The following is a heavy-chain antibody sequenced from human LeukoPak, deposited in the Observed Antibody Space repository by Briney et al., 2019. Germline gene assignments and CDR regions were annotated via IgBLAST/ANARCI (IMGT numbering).Heavy chain of an antibody. Sequence: PGGSLRLSCVVSGFSVSINYMNWVRQAPGKGLEWVSIFYSGGSTYYADSVKGRFTISRGNSKNTLYLQMNSLRAEDTAVYYCAGGAYYFEYWGQGTLVTVSS. CDR1: GFSVSINY. CDR3: AGGAYYFEY. J-gene: IGHJ4*02. CDR2: FYSGGST. V-gene: IGHV3-53*01.